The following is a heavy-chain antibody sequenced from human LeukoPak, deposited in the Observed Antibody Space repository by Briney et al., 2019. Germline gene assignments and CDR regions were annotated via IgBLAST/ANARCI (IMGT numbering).Heavy chain of an antibody. CDR1: ARSFSRYY. J-gene: IGHJ4*02. CDR2: INHSGST. CDR3: ANSPFWSGFYYFDY. Sequence: SSHKLYMAYDADARSFSRYYWGWIRQPPLKRLEWIGEINHSGSTNYNPSLKSRVTISVDTSKNQCSLKLSSVTAADTAVYYCANSPFWSGFYYFDYRGQGTLVTVSS. V-gene: IGHV4-34*01. D-gene: IGHD3-3*02.